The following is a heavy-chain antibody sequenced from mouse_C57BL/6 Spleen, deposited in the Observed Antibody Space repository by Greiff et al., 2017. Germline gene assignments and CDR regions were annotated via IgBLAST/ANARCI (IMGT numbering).Heavy chain of an antibody. Sequence: VQLQQPGTELVKPGASVKLSCKASGYTFTSYWMHWVKQRPGQGLEWIGNINPSNGGTTSNEKFKSKATLTVDKSTSTAYMQLSSLTSEDSAVYYCARSGDYDYPDYRGQGTTLTVSS. CDR2: INPSNGGT. CDR1: GYTFTSYW. CDR3: ARSGDYDYPDY. J-gene: IGHJ2*01. D-gene: IGHD2-4*01. V-gene: IGHV1-53*01.